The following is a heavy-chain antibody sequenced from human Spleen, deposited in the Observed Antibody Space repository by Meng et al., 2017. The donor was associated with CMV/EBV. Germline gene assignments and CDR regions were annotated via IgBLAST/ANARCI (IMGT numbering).Heavy chain of an antibody. Sequence: SGGSIRSSTYYWGWIRQPPGKGLEWIGSLFYSGRTYYNPSLKSRVTISVDASENQFSLKLGSVTAADAAVYYCARQGGNVVVTHFDYWGQGILVTVSS. CDR3: ARQGGNVVVTHFDY. CDR2: LFYSGRT. D-gene: IGHD2-21*02. CDR1: GGSIRSSTYY. V-gene: IGHV4-39*01. J-gene: IGHJ4*02.